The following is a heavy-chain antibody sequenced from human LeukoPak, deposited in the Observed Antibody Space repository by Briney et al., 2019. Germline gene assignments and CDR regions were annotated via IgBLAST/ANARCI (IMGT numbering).Heavy chain of an antibody. D-gene: IGHD7-27*01. CDR3: VTALGKNAFDI. CDR2: VSSNGGST. CDR1: GFTLSNYT. J-gene: IGHJ3*02. V-gene: IGHV3-64D*06. Sequence: PGGSLRLSCSASGFTLSNYTMHWVRQAPGKGLEYVSAVSSNGGSTYYADPVKGRFTISRDNSKNTLFLQMSSLRPEDTAVYYCVTALGKNAFDIWGQGTMVTVSS.